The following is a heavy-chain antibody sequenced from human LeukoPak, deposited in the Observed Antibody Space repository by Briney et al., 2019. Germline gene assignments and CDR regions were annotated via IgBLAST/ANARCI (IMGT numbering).Heavy chain of an antibody. CDR1: EFTPRSNY. J-gene: IGHJ3*02. CDR2: IYSGGST. Sequence: GGSLRLSRAASEFTPRSNYMSWVRDAPEERLEWGSVIYSGGSTYYAESVKGRFTISRDNSKNTLYLQMNSLRAEDTAVYYCAREKPGRYGNAFDIWGQGTMVTVS. V-gene: IGHV3-66*01. D-gene: IGHD3-10*01. CDR3: AREKPGRYGNAFDI.